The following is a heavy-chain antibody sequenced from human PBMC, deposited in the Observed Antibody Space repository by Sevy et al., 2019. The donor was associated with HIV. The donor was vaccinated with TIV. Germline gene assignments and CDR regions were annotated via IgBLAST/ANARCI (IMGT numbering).Heavy chain of an antibody. D-gene: IGHD3-22*01. CDR1: GFTFSSYE. Sequence: GGSLRLSCEASGFTFSSYEMNWVRQAPGKGLEWISYISSSGSAVYYPDSVKGRFTVSRDNAKNLVYLQMNSLRAEETAIYYCAREPGLHSSGYSGGFDYWGQGTLVTVSS. CDR3: AREPGLHSSGYSGGFDY. J-gene: IGHJ4*02. V-gene: IGHV3-48*03. CDR2: ISSSGSAV.